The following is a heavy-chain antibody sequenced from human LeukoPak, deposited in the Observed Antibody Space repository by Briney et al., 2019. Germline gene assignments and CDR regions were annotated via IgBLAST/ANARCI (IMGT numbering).Heavy chain of an antibody. CDR1: GFTFSSHA. CDR2: ISYDGSNK. V-gene: IGHV3-30-3*01. CDR3: AKEGLNFHYYDRSVTFDY. D-gene: IGHD3-22*01. J-gene: IGHJ4*02. Sequence: GTSLRLSCAASGFTFSSHAMHWVRQAPGKGLEWVALISYDGSNKYYADSVKGRFTISRDNSKNTLYLQMNSLRAEDTAVYYCAKEGLNFHYYDRSVTFDYWGQGTLVTVSS.